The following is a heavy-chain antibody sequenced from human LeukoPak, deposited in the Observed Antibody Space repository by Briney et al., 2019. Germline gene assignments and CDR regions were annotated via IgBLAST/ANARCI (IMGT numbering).Heavy chain of an antibody. V-gene: IGHV3-66*01. CDR2: IYSGGNT. J-gene: IGHJ4*02. Sequence: PGGSLRLSCAVSGFTVSNNYMSWVRQAPGKGLEWVSVIYSGGNTYYADSVKGRFTISRDNSKNTLYLQINSLRAEDTAVYYCARGLTGWVALDYWGQGTLVTVSS. CDR3: ARGLTGWVALDY. D-gene: IGHD3-9*01. CDR1: GFTVSNNY.